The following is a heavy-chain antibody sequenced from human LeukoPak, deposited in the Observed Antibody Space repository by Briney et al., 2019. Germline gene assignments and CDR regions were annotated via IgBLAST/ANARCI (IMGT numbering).Heavy chain of an antibody. D-gene: IGHD6-19*01. CDR1: GFTFSSYA. V-gene: IGHV3-30-3*01. J-gene: IGHJ4*02. CDR3: ARDREYSSGCLDY. Sequence: PGGSLRLSCAASGFTFSSYAMHWVRQAPGKGLEWVAVISYDGSNKYYADSVKGRFTISRDNSKNTLYLQMNSLRAEDTAVYYCARDREYSSGCLDYWGQGTLVTVSS. CDR2: ISYDGSNK.